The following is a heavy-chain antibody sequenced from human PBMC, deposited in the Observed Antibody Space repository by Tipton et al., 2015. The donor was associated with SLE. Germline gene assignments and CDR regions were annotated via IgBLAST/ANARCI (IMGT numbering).Heavy chain of an antibody. D-gene: IGHD6-25*01. CDR3: GGGPLFDY. Sequence: TLSLTCSVSGDSLSSYCWSWIRQSPGKGLEWIGSIYHTGSTYYNPSLKSRVTISVDTSKNQFSLKLSSVTAADTAVYYRGGGPLFDYWGQGTLVTVSS. V-gene: IGHV4-59*04. CDR1: GDSLSSYC. CDR2: IYHTGST. J-gene: IGHJ4*02.